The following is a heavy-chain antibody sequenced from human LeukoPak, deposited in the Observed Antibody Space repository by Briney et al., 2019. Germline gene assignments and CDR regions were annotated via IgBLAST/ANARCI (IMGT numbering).Heavy chain of an antibody. D-gene: IGHD1-26*01. J-gene: IGHJ4*02. CDR2: FTSSSSSI. CDR3: ARGWGFHYFDS. Sequence: GGSLRLSCAASGFTFSSYTMSWVRQAPGKGLEWVSSFTSSSSSIYYADSVKGRFTISRDNAKNSLYLQLNSLRAEDTAVYYCARGWGFHYFDSWGQGTLVTVSS. V-gene: IGHV3-21*01. CDR1: GFTFSSYT.